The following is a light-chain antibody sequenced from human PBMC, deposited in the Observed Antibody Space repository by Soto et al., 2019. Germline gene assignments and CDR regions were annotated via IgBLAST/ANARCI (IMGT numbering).Light chain of an antibody. CDR2: DAS. J-gene: IGKJ4*01. V-gene: IGKV3D-20*01. CDR3: QQYGSSPLT. Sequence: ETVLTQSPATLSLSPGERATLSCGASQSVNAGYLAWYQQKPGLAPRLLIYDASSRATGIPDRFSGSGSGTDFTLTISRLEPEDFAVYYCQQYGSSPLTFGGGTKVDIK. CDR1: QSVNAGY.